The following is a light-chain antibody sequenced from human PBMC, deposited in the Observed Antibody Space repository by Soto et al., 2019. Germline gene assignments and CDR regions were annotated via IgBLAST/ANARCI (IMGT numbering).Light chain of an antibody. J-gene: IGLJ2*01. CDR1: SSNIGAGYD. CDR3: QSFDSGLSGAL. Sequence: QSVLTQPPSVSGAPSQRVTISCTGSSSNIGAGYDVHWYQQHPGTAPRLLIYGATHRPSGVPERFSGSRSGSSASLTITGLQTEDESFYHCQSFDSGLSGALFGGGTKVTVL. CDR2: GAT. V-gene: IGLV1-40*01.